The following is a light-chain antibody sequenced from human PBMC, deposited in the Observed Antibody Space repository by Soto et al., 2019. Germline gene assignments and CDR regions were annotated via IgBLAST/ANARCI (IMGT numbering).Light chain of an antibody. CDR1: SSNIGKNA. CDR3: ASWDDSLNGWV. Sequence: QPVLTQPPSASATPGQRVTISCSGSSSNIGKNAVSWYQHLPGTAPKLVMYKNDQRPSGVPDRFSGSKSGTSASLAISGLQSEVEADYYCASWDDSLNGWVFGGGTKVTVL. V-gene: IGLV1-44*01. CDR2: KND. J-gene: IGLJ3*02.